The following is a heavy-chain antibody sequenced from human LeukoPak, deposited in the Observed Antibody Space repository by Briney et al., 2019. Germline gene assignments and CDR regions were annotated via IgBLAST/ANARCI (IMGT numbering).Heavy chain of an antibody. D-gene: IGHD2-2*01. CDR2: ISYDGSNK. CDR3: GKGLASSTGYGVDV. V-gene: IGHV3-30*18. J-gene: IGHJ6*04. Sequence: PGGSLRLSCAASGFTFSSYGMHWVRQAPGKGLEWVAVISYDGSNKYYADSVKGRFTISRDNSKNTLYLQMKSQRVEDTAVYYCGKGLASSTGYGVDVWGKGTTVTVSS. CDR1: GFTFSSYG.